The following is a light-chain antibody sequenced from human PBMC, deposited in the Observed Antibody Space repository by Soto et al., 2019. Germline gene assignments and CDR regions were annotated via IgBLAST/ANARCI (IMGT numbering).Light chain of an antibody. Sequence: DIQMTQSPSSLSASVGDRVTITCRASQSISNYLNWYQQKPGKAPKLLIYSASSLQSGVPSRFSGSGAGTDFFITISGLQAEDFATYYCHQSYTIPRGYTFGQGTKLEI. V-gene: IGKV1-39*01. CDR1: QSISNY. J-gene: IGKJ2*01. CDR3: HQSYTIPRGYT. CDR2: SAS.